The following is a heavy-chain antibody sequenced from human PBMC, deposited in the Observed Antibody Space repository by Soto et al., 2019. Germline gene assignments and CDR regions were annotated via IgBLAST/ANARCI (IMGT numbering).Heavy chain of an antibody. J-gene: IGHJ4*02. CDR1: GFTFSSYS. CDR2: ISSSSSTI. V-gene: IGHV3-48*02. Sequence: PGGFLRLSCAASGFTFSSYSMNWVRQAPGKGLEWVSYISSSSSTIYYADYVKGRFTISRDNAKNSLYLQMNSLRDEDTAVYYCARGPIAARISLVDYWGQGTLVTVSS. CDR3: ARGPIAARISLVDY. D-gene: IGHD6-6*01.